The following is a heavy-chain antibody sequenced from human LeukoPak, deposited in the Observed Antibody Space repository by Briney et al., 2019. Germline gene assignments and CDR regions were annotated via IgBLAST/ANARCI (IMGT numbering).Heavy chain of an antibody. J-gene: IGHJ6*03. V-gene: IGHV3-53*01. CDR1: GFTVSSNY. Sequence: GVSLRLSCAASGFTVSSNYMSWVRQAPGKGLEWVSVIYSGGSTYYADSVKGRFTISRDNSKNTLYLQMNSLRAEDTAVYYCAATPGYSSSWWGDYYYYMGVWGKGTTVTVSS. CDR2: IYSGGST. D-gene: IGHD6-13*01. CDR3: AATPGYSSSWWGDYYYYMGV.